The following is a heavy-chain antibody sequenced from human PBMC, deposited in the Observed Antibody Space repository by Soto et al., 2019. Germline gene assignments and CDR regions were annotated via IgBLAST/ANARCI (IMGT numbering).Heavy chain of an antibody. V-gene: IGHV3-7*01. CDR1: GFTFSNFW. Sequence: EVQLVESGGGLVQPGGSLRLSCAASGFTFSNFWMSWVRQAPGKGLEWVAAIKEDGSEKDYVDSVRGRFTISRDNAKNSLYLQMNSVKADDTAVYYCAKDVIWGQGSLVSVSS. CDR2: IKEDGSEK. J-gene: IGHJ4*02. CDR3: AKDVI.